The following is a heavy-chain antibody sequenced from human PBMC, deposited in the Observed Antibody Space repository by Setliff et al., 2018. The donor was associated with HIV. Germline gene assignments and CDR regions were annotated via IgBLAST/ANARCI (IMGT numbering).Heavy chain of an antibody. D-gene: IGHD3-22*01. CDR2: IYYSGST. CDR3: ARHSITLVVGVPERDDAFDI. V-gene: IGHV4-59*08. CDR1: GGSISSYY. J-gene: IGHJ3*02. Sequence: PSETLSLTCKVSGGSISSYYWSWIRQPPGKGLEWIGYIYYSGSTNYNPSLRSRVTISVDTSKNLFSLKLSSVTAADTAVYYCARHSITLVVGVPERDDAFDIWGQGTMVTVSS.